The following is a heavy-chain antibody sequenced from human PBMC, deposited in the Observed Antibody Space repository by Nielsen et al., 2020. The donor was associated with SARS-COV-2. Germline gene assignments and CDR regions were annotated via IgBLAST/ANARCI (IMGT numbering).Heavy chain of an antibody. V-gene: IGHV4-59*01. CDR3: ARGHLVVVPSPILGLGPFFYSFYLDV. Sequence: SETLSLTCDVSGDSMSGNYWTWIRQPPGKGLEWIGYVTHSGSTNYNPSLRSRVTVSETTSKGKFFLTLTSVTAADTAVYFCARGHLVVVPSPILGLGPFFYSFYLDVWGKGTTVIVSS. J-gene: IGHJ6*03. D-gene: IGHD2-2*02. CDR2: VTHSGST. CDR1: GDSMSGNY.